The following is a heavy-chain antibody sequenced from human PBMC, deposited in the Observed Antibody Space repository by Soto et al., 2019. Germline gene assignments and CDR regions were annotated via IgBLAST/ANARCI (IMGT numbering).Heavy chain of an antibody. CDR1: GFTFNSYA. Sequence: QVQLVESGGGVVQPGKSLSLSCATSGFTFNSYALHWVRQAPGKGLEWVALISNDGSKTFYADSVKGRFTISRDTAKNTLFLQMNSLTTEDTAVYFCAKAGEIFGLVIFAYLDFWGQGTLVAVSS. V-gene: IGHV3-30*18. CDR3: AKAGEIFGLVIFAYLDF. CDR2: ISNDGSKT. D-gene: IGHD3-3*01. J-gene: IGHJ4*02.